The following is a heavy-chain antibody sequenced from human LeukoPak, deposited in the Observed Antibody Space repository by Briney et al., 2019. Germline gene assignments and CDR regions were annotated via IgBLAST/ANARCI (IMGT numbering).Heavy chain of an antibody. CDR1: GYTFTSYG. V-gene: IGHV1-69*13. D-gene: IGHD3-22*01. Sequence: SVKVSCKASGYTFTSYGISWVRQAPGQGLEWMGGIIPIFGTANYAQKFQGRVTITADESTSTAYMELSSLRSEDTAVYYCARVDHVDSSGFDAFDIWGQGTMVTVSS. CDR3: ARVDHVDSSGFDAFDI. J-gene: IGHJ3*02. CDR2: IIPIFGTA.